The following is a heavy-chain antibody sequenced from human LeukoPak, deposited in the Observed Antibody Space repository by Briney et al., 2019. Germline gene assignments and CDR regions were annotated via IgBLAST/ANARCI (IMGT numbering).Heavy chain of an antibody. V-gene: IGHV4-34*01. D-gene: IGHD2/OR15-2a*01. J-gene: IGHJ5*02. CDR2: INHSGST. Sequence: SETLSLTCAVYGGSFSGYYWSWIRQPPGKGLEWIEEINHSGSTNYNPSLKSRVTISVDTSKNQFSLKLSSVTAADTAVYYCASRREYTKDNWFDPWGQGTLVTVSS. CDR1: GGSFSGYY. CDR3: ASRREYTKDNWFDP.